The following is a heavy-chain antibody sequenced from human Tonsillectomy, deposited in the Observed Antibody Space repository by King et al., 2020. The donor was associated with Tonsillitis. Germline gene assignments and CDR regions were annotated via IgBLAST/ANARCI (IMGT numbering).Heavy chain of an antibody. V-gene: IGHV1-2*02. CDR2: ISPKSGGT. CDR3: ARDQGYSSSIDY. Sequence: VQLVESGAEVKKPGASVKVSCKASGYTFTGYYMHWVRQAPGQGLEWMGWISPKSGGTNYAQNFQGRVTMTGDPSISTAYMELSRLRSDDTAVYYCARDQGYSSSIDYWGQGTLVTVSS. CDR1: GYTFTGYY. J-gene: IGHJ4*02. D-gene: IGHD6-13*01.